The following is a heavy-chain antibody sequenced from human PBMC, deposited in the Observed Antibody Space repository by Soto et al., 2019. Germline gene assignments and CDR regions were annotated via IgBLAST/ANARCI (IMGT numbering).Heavy chain of an antibody. CDR3: ARDGVDYYDSSGYYYYYYYGMDV. J-gene: IGHJ6*02. Sequence: GGSLRLSCAASGFTVSSNYMSWVRQAPGKGLEWVSVIYSGGSTYYADSVKGRFTISRDNSKNTLYLQMNSLRAEDTAVYYCARDGVDYYDSSGYYYYYYYGMDVWGQGTTVTSP. D-gene: IGHD3-22*01. CDR1: GFTVSSNY. V-gene: IGHV3-53*01. CDR2: IYSGGST.